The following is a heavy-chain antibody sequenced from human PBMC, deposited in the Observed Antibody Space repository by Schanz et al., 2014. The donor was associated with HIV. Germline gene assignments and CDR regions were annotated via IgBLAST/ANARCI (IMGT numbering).Heavy chain of an antibody. D-gene: IGHD6-19*01. Sequence: VQLVESGGGVVQPGRSLRLSCEASGFTFNNYGMHWVRQAPGKGLEWIGVISYDGRNKYFADSVKGRFTISRDNSKNTLYLQMNSLGAEDTAVYYCAKVAIHSSGWLPFDYWGQGTLVTVSP. CDR3: AKVAIHSSGWLPFDY. CDR1: GFTFNNYG. J-gene: IGHJ4*02. CDR2: ISYDGRNK. V-gene: IGHV3-30*18.